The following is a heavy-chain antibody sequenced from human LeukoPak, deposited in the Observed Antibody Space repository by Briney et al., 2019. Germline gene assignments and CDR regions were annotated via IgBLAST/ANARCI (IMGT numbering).Heavy chain of an antibody. Sequence: GGSLRLSCAASGFTFSSYSMNWVRQAPGKGLEWVSYISSSSSTIYYADSVKGRFTISRDNSKNTLYLQMNSLRAEDSAVYYCARGSGIAAGTSYFHHWGQGTLVTVSS. J-gene: IGHJ1*01. D-gene: IGHD6-13*01. CDR3: ARGSGIAAGTSYFHH. CDR2: ISSSSSTI. V-gene: IGHV3-48*01. CDR1: GFTFSSYS.